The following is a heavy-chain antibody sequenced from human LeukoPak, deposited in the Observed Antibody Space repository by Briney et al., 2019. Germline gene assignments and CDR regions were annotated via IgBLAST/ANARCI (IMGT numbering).Heavy chain of an antibody. D-gene: IGHD5-18*01. CDR3: ARLGYTYGYAFDA. V-gene: IGHV4-4*07. CDR2: IYPSGST. Sequence: PSKTLSLTCSVSGGSISSYFWSWIRQPAGKGLEWIGRIYPSGSTNYNPSLKSRVTMSLDTSKSQFSLKLSSVIAADTAVYYCARLGYTYGYAFDAWGQGTLVTVSS. CDR1: GGSISSYF. J-gene: IGHJ4*02.